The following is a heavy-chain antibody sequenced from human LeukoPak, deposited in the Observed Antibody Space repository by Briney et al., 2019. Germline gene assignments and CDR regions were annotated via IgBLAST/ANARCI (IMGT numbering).Heavy chain of an antibody. Sequence: PGGSLRLSCAASGFTFSSYWMSWVRQAPGKGLEWVANIKQDGSEKYYVDSVKGRFTISRDNAKNSLYLQMNSLRAEDTAVYYCARDPTYGVVVAAALHYYYYMDAWGKGTTVTVSS. D-gene: IGHD2-15*01. CDR2: IKQDGSEK. CDR1: GFTFSSYW. CDR3: ARDPTYGVVVAAALHYYYYMDA. V-gene: IGHV3-7*01. J-gene: IGHJ6*03.